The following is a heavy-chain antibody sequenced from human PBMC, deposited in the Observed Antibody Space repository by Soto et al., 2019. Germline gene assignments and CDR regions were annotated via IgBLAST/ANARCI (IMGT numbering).Heavy chain of an antibody. CDR1: GFTFSPLW. CDR3: ARGSNHFDY. V-gene: IGHV3-74*01. Sequence: EVQLVESGGGLVQPGGSLRLSCAASGFTFSPLWMHWVRQVPGKGPVWVSRINSDGNSTSYADSVKGRFTTSRDNAKNTLYLQLNSLRAEDKAVYYCARGSNHFDYWGQRTLVTVSS. CDR2: INSDGNST. D-gene: IGHD4-4*01. J-gene: IGHJ4*02.